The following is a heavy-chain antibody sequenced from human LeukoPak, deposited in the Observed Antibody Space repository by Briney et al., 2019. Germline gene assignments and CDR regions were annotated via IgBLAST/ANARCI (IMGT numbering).Heavy chain of an antibody. Sequence: PSETLSLTCTASGGSISSSSYYWGWIRQPPGKGLEWIGSIYYSGSTYYNPSLKSRVTISVDTSKNQFSLKLSSVTAADTAVYYCARQAITMIVGGVFDYWGQGTLVTVSS. CDR1: GGSISSSSYY. J-gene: IGHJ4*02. D-gene: IGHD3-22*01. CDR2: IYYSGST. CDR3: ARQAITMIVGGVFDY. V-gene: IGHV4-39*01.